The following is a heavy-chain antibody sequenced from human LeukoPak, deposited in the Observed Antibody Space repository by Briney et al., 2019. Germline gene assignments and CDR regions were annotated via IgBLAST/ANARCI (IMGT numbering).Heavy chain of an antibody. CDR3: AGGSYAIRGRFDY. D-gene: IGHD2-8*01. V-gene: IGHV4-34*01. Sequence: SETLSLTCAVYGGSFSGYYWSWIRQPPGKGLEWIGEINPSGSTNYNPSLKSRVTISVDTSKNQFSLKLSSVTAADTAVYYCAGGSYAIRGRFDYWGQGTLVTVSS. CDR2: INPSGST. J-gene: IGHJ4*02. CDR1: GGSFSGYY.